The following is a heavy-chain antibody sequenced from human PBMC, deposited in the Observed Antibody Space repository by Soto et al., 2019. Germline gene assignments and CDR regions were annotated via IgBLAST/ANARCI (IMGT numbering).Heavy chain of an antibody. V-gene: IGHV1-69*13. D-gene: IGHD3-22*01. J-gene: IGHJ5*02. CDR3: ARDLGKDDSSGYHNWFDP. CDR2: IIPIFGTA. CDR1: GGTFSSYA. Sequence: SVKVSCKASGGTFSSYAISWVRQAPGQGLEWMGGIIPIFGTANYAQKFQGRVTITADESTSTAYMELSSLRSEDTAVYFCARDLGKDDSSGYHNWFDPWGQGTLVTVSS.